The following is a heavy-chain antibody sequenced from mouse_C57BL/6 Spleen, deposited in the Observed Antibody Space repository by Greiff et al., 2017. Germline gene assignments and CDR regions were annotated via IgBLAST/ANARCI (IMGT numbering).Heavy chain of an antibody. CDR1: GYTFTSYW. CDR3: ARKGELAPYYSAMDY. CDR2: INPSNGGT. V-gene: IGHV1-53*01. Sequence: QVQLQQPGTELVKPGASVKLSCKASGYTFTSYWMHWVKQRPGQGLEWIGNINPSNGGTNYNEKFKSKATLTVDKSSSTAYMQLSSLTSEDSAVYYCARKGELAPYYSAMDYWGQGTSVTVSS. D-gene: IGHD4-1*01. J-gene: IGHJ4*01.